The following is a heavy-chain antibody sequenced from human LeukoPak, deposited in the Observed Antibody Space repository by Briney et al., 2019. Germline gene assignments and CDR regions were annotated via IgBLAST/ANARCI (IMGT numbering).Heavy chain of an antibody. CDR3: TRETSSRYFDY. Sequence: ASVKVSCKASGYTFTSYAMNWVRQAPGQGLEWMGWMNPNSGNTGYAQKFQGRVTMTRNTSISTAYMELSSLRSEDTAVYYCTRETSSRYFDYWGQGTLVTVSS. CDR1: GYTFTSYA. V-gene: IGHV1-8*02. CDR2: MNPNSGNT. J-gene: IGHJ4*02.